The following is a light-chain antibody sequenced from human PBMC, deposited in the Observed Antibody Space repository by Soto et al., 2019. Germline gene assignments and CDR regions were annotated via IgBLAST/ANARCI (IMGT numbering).Light chain of an antibody. CDR1: QTINRW. Sequence: DIHMTQSPSTLSASVRHIFPITCRASQTINRWLAWYKQKPGKAPKLLIYKASSLESGVPSRLSGSGSGTEFTLTISSMKPDDFATYYCQQYNSYWTFGQGTKVDIK. V-gene: IGKV1-5*03. CDR3: QQYNSYWT. CDR2: KAS. J-gene: IGKJ1*01.